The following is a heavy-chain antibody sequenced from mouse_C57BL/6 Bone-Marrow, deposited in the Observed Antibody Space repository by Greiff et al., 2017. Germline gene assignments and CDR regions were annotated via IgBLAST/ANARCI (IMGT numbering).Heavy chain of an antibody. CDR1: GFTFSSYA. Sequence: DVKLVESGGGLVKPGGSLKLSCAASGFTFSSYAMSWVRQTPEKRLEWVATISDGGSYTYYPDNVKGRFTISRDNAKNNLYLQMSHLTSEDTAMYYCARDRGGYCSSSLYAMDYWGQGTSVTVSS. CDR3: ARDRGGYCSSSLYAMDY. J-gene: IGHJ4*01. CDR2: ISDGGSYT. V-gene: IGHV5-4*01. D-gene: IGHD1-1*01.